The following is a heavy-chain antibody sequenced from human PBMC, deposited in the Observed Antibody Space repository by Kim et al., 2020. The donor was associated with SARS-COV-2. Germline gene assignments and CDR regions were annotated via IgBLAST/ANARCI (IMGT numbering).Heavy chain of an antibody. CDR2: IWYDGSNK. Sequence: GGSLRLSGAESGFTFSSYVMHWVRQAPGKGLEWVAVIWYDGSNKYYADSVKGRFTISRDNSKNTLYLQMNSLRAEDTAVYYCARGGERIAAATPALYYYYGMDVWGQGTTVTVSS. V-gene: IGHV3-33*01. CDR3: ARGGERIAAATPALYYYYGMDV. CDR1: GFTFSSYV. J-gene: IGHJ6*02. D-gene: IGHD6-13*01.